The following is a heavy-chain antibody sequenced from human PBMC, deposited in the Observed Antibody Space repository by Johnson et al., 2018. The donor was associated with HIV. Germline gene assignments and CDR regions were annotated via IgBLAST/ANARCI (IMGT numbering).Heavy chain of an antibody. Sequence: QVQLVESGGGLVKPGGSLRLSCAASGFTFSDYYMSWIRQAPGKGLEWVSYISSSGSTIYYADSVKGRFPISRDNAKNTLYLQMNSLRAEDTAVYYCAKVRRGSSWYIAFDIWGQGTMVTVSS. CDR1: GFTFSDYY. J-gene: IGHJ3*02. CDR2: ISSSGSTI. CDR3: AKVRRGSSWYIAFDI. V-gene: IGHV3-11*04. D-gene: IGHD6-13*01.